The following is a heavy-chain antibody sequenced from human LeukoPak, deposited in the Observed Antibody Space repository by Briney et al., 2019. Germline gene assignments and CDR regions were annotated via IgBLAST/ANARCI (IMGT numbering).Heavy chain of an antibody. CDR1: GYTFTDHH. D-gene: IGHD3-22*01. J-gene: IGHJ4*02. CDR2: INPKSGGT. CDR3: ARLGAFVLYYDSSGYFDS. Sequence: GASVKVSCKASGYTFTDHHKHWVRQAPGQGLEWMGWINPKSGGTNYAQKFQGRVTMSRDTSISTTYMELSSLRSDDTAVYYCARLGAFVLYYDSSGYFDSWGQGTLVTVSS. V-gene: IGHV1-2*02.